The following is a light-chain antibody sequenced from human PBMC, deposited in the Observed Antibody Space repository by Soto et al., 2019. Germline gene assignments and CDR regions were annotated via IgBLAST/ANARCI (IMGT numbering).Light chain of an antibody. V-gene: IGKV3-20*01. CDR2: GTS. Sequence: ETVLTQSPGTLSLSPGERATLSCRASQSVSGTYLAWYQQKPGQAPRLLMYGTSNKATGIPDRFSGSGSGTDFTLTISRLEPEDFAVCYCQQYGNAYTFGQGTKLEIK. J-gene: IGKJ2*01. CDR1: QSVSGTY. CDR3: QQYGNAYT.